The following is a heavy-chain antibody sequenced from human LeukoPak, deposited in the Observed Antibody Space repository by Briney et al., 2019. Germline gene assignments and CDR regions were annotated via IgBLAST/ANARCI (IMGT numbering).Heavy chain of an antibody. J-gene: IGHJ5*02. CDR2: IYHSGST. CDR3: ARVTDIVVVPAAISTWFDP. Sequence: LSLTCTVSGYSISSGYYWGWIRPPPGKGLEWIGSIYHSGSTYYNPSLKSRVTISVDTSKNQFSLKLSSVTAADTAVYYCARVTDIVVVPAAISTWFDPWGQGTLVTVSS. D-gene: IGHD2-2*01. V-gene: IGHV4-38-2*02. CDR1: GYSISSGYY.